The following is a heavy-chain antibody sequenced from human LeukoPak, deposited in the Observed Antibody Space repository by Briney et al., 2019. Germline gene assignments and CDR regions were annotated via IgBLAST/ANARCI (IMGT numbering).Heavy chain of an antibody. D-gene: IGHD3-22*01. CDR2: ISAYNGNT. Sequence: ASVKVSCKGSGDTFTSYGISWVRQAPGQGLEWMGWISAYNGNTNYAQKLQGRVTMTTDTSTSTAYMEVRRQRSDDTAVYYCARVVYYDSSGVALQVDGTDYWGQGTLVTVSS. CDR1: GDTFTSYG. V-gene: IGHV1-18*01. J-gene: IGHJ4*02. CDR3: ARVVYYDSSGVALQVDGTDY.